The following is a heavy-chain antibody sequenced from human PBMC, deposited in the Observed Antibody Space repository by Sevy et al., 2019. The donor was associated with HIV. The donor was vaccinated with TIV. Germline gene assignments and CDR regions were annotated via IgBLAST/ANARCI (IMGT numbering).Heavy chain of an antibody. D-gene: IGHD2-2*01. J-gene: IGHJ5*02. V-gene: IGHV4-30-4*01. CDR1: GGSIRSGDYY. CDR3: AGDCISTSPHNWFDP. CDR2: IYYSGTT. Sequence: SETLSLTCTVSGGSIRSGDYYWSWIRQSPGKGLEWIGYIYYSGTTYYNPSLKSLVTMSVDTSKNQFSLKLTSVTAADTALYFGAGDCISTSPHNWFDPWGQGTLVTVSS.